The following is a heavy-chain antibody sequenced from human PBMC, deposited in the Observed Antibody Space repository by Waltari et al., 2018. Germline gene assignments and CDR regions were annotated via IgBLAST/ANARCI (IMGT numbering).Heavy chain of an antibody. CDR1: GGSITAYQ. D-gene: IGHD6-25*01. V-gene: IGHV4-59*01. Sequence: QMQLQESGPGLVKTSETLSLTCTVSGGSITAYQWSWIRQTPGKGLEWIGHVYYSGSTNYNPSLKSRVTISIDTPKIQFSLKMSSVAAADTAVYFCARDSGKYLDPWGQGTLVTVSS. J-gene: IGHJ5*02. CDR2: VYYSGST. CDR3: ARDSGKYLDP.